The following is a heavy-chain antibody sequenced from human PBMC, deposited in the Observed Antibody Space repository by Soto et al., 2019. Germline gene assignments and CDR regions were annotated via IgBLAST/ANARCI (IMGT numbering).Heavy chain of an antibody. CDR3: ARRYGASFDY. CDR2: IYYSGST. J-gene: IGHJ4*02. Sequence: SSTLSLSCTVSGGSIGSYYWSWIRQPPGKGLEWIGYIYYSGSTNYNPSLKSRVTISVDTSKNQFSLKLSSVTAADTAVYYCARRYGASFDYWGQGTLVTVSS. CDR1: GGSIGSYY. D-gene: IGHD4-17*01. V-gene: IGHV4-59*01.